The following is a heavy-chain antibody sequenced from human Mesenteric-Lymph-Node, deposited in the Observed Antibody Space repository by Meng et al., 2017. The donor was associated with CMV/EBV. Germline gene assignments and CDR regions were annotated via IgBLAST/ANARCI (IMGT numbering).Heavy chain of an antibody. CDR3: ASEDFDP. CDR2: IGTAGDT. V-gene: IGHV3-13*03. Sequence: GESLKISCAACGFTFSSYDMHWVRQATGKGLEWVSAIGTAGDTYYPGSVKGQFTISRENAKNSLYLQMNSLRAGDTAVYYCASEDFDPWGQGTLVTVS. CDR1: GFTFSSYD. J-gene: IGHJ5*02.